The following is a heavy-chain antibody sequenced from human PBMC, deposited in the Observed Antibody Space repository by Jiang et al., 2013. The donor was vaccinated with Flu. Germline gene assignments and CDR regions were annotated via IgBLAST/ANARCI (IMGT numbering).Heavy chain of an antibody. J-gene: IGHJ4*02. V-gene: IGHV4-39*01. Sequence: GPGLVKPSETLSLTCTVSGGSISSSSYYWGWIRQPPGKGLEWIGSIYYSGSTYYNPSLKSRVTISVDTSKNQFSLKLSSVTAADTAVYYCARPRERSSGWQYYFDYWGQGTLVTVSS. CDR2: IYYSGST. CDR3: ARPRERSSGWQYYFDY. D-gene: IGHD6-19*01. CDR1: GGSISSSSYY.